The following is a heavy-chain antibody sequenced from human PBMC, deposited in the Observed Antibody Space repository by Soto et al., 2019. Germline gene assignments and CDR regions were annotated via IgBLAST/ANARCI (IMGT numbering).Heavy chain of an antibody. D-gene: IGHD1-1*01. J-gene: IGHJ3*01. Sequence: DVQLVESGGGLIQPGKSLRLSCAAFGLTISGKKYVAWVRQAPGKGLEWVSGLYDVDGSFYADSVRGRFTTSSDSSKTTVYLQMNDLRPDDTAVYYCATWHEREHAYDVWGQGTTVTVSS. CDR1: GLTISGKKY. V-gene: IGHV3-53*01. CDR3: ATWHEREHAYDV. CDR2: LYDVDGS.